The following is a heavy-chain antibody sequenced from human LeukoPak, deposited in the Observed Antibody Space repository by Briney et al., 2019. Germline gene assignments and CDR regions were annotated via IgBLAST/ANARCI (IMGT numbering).Heavy chain of an antibody. Sequence: PSETLSLTCAVYGGSFSGYYWSWIRQPPGKGLEWIGEINHSGSTNYNPSLKSRVTISVDTSKNQFSLKLSSVTAADTAVYYCARVAVAGTFLYFQHWGQGTLVTVSS. CDR2: INHSGST. CDR3: ARVAVAGTFLYFQH. J-gene: IGHJ1*01. V-gene: IGHV4-34*01. D-gene: IGHD6-19*01. CDR1: GGSFSGYY.